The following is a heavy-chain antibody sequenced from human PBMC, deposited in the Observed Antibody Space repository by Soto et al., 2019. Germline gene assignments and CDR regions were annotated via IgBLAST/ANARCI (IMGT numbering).Heavy chain of an antibody. CDR3: ARADVGPFWSGYYAFDI. D-gene: IGHD3-3*01. CDR2: MNPNSGNT. Sequence: ASVKVSCKASGYTFTSYDINWVRQATGQGLEWMGWMNPNSGNTGYAQKFQGRVTMTRNTSISTAYMELSSLRSEDTAVYYCARADVGPFWSGYYAFDIWGQGTMVTVSS. J-gene: IGHJ3*02. CDR1: GYTFTSYD. V-gene: IGHV1-8*01.